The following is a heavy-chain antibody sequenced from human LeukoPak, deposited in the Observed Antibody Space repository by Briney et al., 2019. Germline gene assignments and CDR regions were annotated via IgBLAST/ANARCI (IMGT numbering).Heavy chain of an antibody. CDR1: GFTFTSSA. D-gene: IGHD2-2*01. Sequence: APVKVSCKASGFTFTSSAMQWVRQARGQRLEWIGWIVVGSGNTNYAQKFQERVTITRDMSTSTAYMELSSLRSEDTAVYYCAADPLGVVVPAAIWGQGTLVTVSS. V-gene: IGHV1-58*02. CDR2: IVVGSGNT. CDR3: AADPLGVVVPAAI. J-gene: IGHJ4*02.